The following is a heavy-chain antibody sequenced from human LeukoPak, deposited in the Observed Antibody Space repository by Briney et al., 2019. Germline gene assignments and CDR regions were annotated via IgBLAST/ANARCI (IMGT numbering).Heavy chain of an antibody. V-gene: IGHV3-53*01. D-gene: IGHD6-13*01. CDR1: GFTVSSTY. J-gene: IGHJ4*02. CDR3: ARSTGIADY. CDR2: IYSGGNI. Sequence: QSGGSLRLSCAASGFTVSSTYMSWVRQAPGKGLEWVSVIYSGGNIYYIDSVKGRFTISRDNAKNSLHLQMNSLRAEDTAVYYCARSTGIADYWGQGTLVTVSS.